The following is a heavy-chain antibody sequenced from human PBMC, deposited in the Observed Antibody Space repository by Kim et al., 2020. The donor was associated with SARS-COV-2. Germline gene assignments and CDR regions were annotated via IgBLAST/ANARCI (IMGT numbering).Heavy chain of an antibody. CDR3: ARRYSSSWYYWYFDL. Sequence: ASVKVSCKASGYTFTSYDINWVRQATGQGLEWMGWMNPNSGNTGYAQKFQGRVTMTRNTSISTAYMELSSLRSEDTAVYYCARRYSSSWYYWYFDLWGRGTLVTVSS. J-gene: IGHJ2*01. V-gene: IGHV1-8*01. CDR1: GYTFTSYD. D-gene: IGHD6-13*01. CDR2: MNPNSGNT.